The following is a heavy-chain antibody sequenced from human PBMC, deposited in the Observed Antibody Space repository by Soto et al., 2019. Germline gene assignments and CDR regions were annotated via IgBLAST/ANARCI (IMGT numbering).Heavy chain of an antibody. D-gene: IGHD6-19*01. CDR3: ARTTVACTLYYYYYGMDV. J-gene: IGHJ6*02. Sequence: SETLSLTCTVSGGSISSGDYYWSWIRQPPGKGLEWIGYIYYSGSTYYNPSLKSRVTISVDTSKNQFSLKLSSVTAADTAVYYCARTTVACTLYYYYYGMDVWGQGTTVPVSS. CDR1: GGSISSGDYY. V-gene: IGHV4-30-4*01. CDR2: IYYSGST.